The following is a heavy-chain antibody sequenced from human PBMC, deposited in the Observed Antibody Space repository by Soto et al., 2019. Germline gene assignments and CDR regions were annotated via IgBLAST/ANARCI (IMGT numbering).Heavy chain of an antibody. CDR3: ARVGTPSRGLLGSGRYYFDY. CDR1: GYTFTSYA. CDR2: INAGNGNT. V-gene: IGHV1-3*01. J-gene: IGHJ4*02. Sequence: QVQLVQSGAEVKKPGASVKVSCKASGYTFTSYAMHWVRQAPGQRLEWMGWINAGNGNTKYSQKFQGRVTITRDTSASTAYMELSSLRSEDTAVYYCARVGTPSRGLLGSGRYYFDYWGQGTLVTVSS. D-gene: IGHD6-19*01.